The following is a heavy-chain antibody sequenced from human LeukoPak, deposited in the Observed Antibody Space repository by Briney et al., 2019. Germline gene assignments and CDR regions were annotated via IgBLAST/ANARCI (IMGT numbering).Heavy chain of an antibody. V-gene: IGHV5-51*03. CDR1: GYSLTSYW. Sequence: GESLKISCKGSGYSLTSYWIGWVRQMPGKGLEWMGLIYPGDSDTRYSPSFQGQVTISADKSISTAYLQWGSLKASDTAMYFCTMVRGPPYYFDYWGQGTLVTVSS. D-gene: IGHD3-10*01. CDR3: TMVRGPPYYFDY. J-gene: IGHJ4*02. CDR2: IYPGDSDT.